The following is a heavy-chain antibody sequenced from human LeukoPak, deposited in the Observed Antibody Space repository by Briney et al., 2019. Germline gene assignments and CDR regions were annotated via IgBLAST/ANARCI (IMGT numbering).Heavy chain of an antibody. CDR3: ARDGKQLVPRDDRDY. CDR1: GFTFSSYA. J-gene: IGHJ4*02. V-gene: IGHV3-23*01. D-gene: IGHD6-6*01. CDR2: ISGSGGST. Sequence: PGGSLRLSCAASGFTFSSYAMSWVRQAPGKGLEWVSAISGSGGSTYYADSVKGRFTISRDNSKNTLYLQMNSLRAEDTAVYYCARDGKQLVPRDDRDYWGQGTLVTVSS.